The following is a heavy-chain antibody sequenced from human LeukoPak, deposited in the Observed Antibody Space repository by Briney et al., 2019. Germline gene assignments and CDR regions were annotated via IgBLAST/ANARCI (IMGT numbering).Heavy chain of an antibody. Sequence: SETLSLTCTVSGGSISSGGYYWSWIRQPPGKGLEWIGYIYHSGSTYYNPSLKSRVTISVDRSKNQFSLKLSSVTAADTAVYYCARAESYCSGGSCPVFDYWGQGTLVTVSS. CDR2: IYHSGST. D-gene: IGHD2-15*01. CDR3: ARAESYCSGGSCPVFDY. J-gene: IGHJ4*02. CDR1: GGSISSGGYY. V-gene: IGHV4-30-2*01.